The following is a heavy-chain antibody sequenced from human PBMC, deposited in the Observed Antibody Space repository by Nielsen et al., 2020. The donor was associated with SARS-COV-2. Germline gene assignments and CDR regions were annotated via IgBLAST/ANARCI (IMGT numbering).Heavy chain of an antibody. CDR2: INHSGST. J-gene: IGHJ4*02. CDR3: ARGASYYDSSGYLTWFFDY. CDR1: GGSFSGYY. V-gene: IGHV4-34*01. D-gene: IGHD3-22*01. Sequence: SETLSLTCAVYGGSFSGYYWSWIRQPPGKGLEWIGEINHSGSTNYNPSLKSRVTISVDTSKNQFSLKLSSVTAADTAVYYCARGASYYDSSGYLTWFFDYWGQGTLVTVSS.